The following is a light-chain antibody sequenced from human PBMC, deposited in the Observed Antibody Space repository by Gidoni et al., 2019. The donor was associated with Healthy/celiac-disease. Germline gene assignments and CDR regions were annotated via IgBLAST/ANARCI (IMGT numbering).Light chain of an antibody. V-gene: IGKV3-20*01. Sequence: ESVLTPSPGALTWSTGESATLSCRASQAVSNSYLAWYVQKPGQAPRLLIYGASTRATGTPHRFSGSGSGTDFTLTISRLEPEDFATYYCQQYGSSSGAFGQGTKVDIK. CDR2: GAS. CDR1: QAVSNSY. CDR3: QQYGSSSGA. J-gene: IGKJ1*01.